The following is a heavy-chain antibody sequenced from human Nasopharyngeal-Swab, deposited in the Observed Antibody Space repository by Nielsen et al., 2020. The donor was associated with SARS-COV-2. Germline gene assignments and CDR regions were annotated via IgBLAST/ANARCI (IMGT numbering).Heavy chain of an antibody. Sequence: GESLKISCADSGFTFSSYSMNWVRQAPGKGLEWVSSISSSSSYIYYADSVKGRFTISRDNAKNSLYLQMNSLRAEDTAVYYCASDFHLRQVGTIDYWGQGTLVTVSS. CDR1: GFTFSSYS. CDR3: ASDFHLRQVGTIDY. CDR2: ISSSSSYI. V-gene: IGHV3-21*04. D-gene: IGHD4-17*01. J-gene: IGHJ4*02.